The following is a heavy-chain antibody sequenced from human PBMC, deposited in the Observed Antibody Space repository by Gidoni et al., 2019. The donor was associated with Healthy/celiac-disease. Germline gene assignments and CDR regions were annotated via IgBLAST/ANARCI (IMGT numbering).Heavy chain of an antibody. D-gene: IGHD6-13*01. CDR2: ISGSGGST. V-gene: IGHV3-23*01. CDR1: GFTFSSYA. Sequence: EVQLLESGGGLVQPGGSLRLSCAASGFTFSSYAMSWVRQAPGKGLEWVSAISGSGGSTYYADSVKGRFTISRDNSKNTLYLQMNSLRAEDTAVYYCAKGWDSSSWYAGRYYYYGMDVWGQGTTVTVSS. CDR3: AKGWDSSSWYAGRYYYYGMDV. J-gene: IGHJ6*02.